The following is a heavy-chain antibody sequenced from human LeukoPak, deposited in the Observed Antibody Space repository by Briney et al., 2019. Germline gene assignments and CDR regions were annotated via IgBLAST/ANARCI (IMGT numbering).Heavy chain of an antibody. D-gene: IGHD6-13*01. J-gene: IGHJ4*02. Sequence: SETLSLTCTVSGYSISSGYYRGWTRQPPGKGLEWIGSIYHSGSTYYNPSLKSRVTISVDTSKNQFSLKLSSVTAPDTAVYYCARPYSSSWSFNYWGQGTLVTVSS. CDR2: IYHSGST. V-gene: IGHV4-38-2*02. CDR1: GYSISSGYY. CDR3: ARPYSSSWSFNY.